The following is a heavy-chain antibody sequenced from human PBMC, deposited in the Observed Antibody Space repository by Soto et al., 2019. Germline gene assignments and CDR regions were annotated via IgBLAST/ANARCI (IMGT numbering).Heavy chain of an antibody. D-gene: IGHD3-3*01. J-gene: IGHJ5*01. CDR2: INHSGST. V-gene: IGHV4-34*01. Sequence: ETLSLTCAVYGGSFSGYYWSWIRQPPGKGLEWIGEINHSGSTNYNPSLKSRVTISVDTSKNQFSLKLSSVTAADTAVYYCARDIIKIFGHLKVFDSWGQGTLVTVSS. CDR3: ARDIIKIFGHLKVFDS. CDR1: GGSFSGYY.